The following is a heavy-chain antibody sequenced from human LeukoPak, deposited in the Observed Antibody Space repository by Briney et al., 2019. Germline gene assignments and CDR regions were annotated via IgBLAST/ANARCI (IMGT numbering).Heavy chain of an antibody. CDR1: GFTFSSYS. J-gene: IGHJ4*02. CDR2: ISTSSTSI. D-gene: IGHD3-3*01. CDR3: ARTRSGFYFDY. V-gene: IGHV3-48*01. Sequence: GGSLILSCAASGFTFSSYSVSWVRQAPGKGLDWVSYISTSSTSIYYADSVKGRFTISRDNAKNSLYLQLNSLRAEDTAVYYCARTRSGFYFDYWGQGTLVTVSS.